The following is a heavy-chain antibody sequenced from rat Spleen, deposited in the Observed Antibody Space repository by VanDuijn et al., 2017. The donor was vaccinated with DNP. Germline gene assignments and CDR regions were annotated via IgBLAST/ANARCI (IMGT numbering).Heavy chain of an antibody. CDR3: TIDRDGSYGVAY. D-gene: IGHD1-12*02. V-gene: IGHV5S13*01. J-gene: IGHJ3*01. Sequence: EVQLVESGGGLVQPGRSLKLSCAASGFTFSSYGMAWVRQAPTKGLEWVASISTGGGNTYYSDSVKGRFSLSRDNAKSTLYLQVNSLRSEDTATYYCTIDRDGSYGVAYWGQGTLVTVSS. CDR2: ISTGGGNT. CDR1: GFTFSSYG.